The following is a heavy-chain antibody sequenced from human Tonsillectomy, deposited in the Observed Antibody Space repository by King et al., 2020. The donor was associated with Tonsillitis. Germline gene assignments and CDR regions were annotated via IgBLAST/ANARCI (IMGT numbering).Heavy chain of an antibody. CDR3: ARESPRQRGGED. D-gene: IGHD3-16*01. J-gene: IGHJ4*02. CDR2: MNHSGSI. V-gene: IGHV4-34*01. CDR1: GGPISGYY. Sequence: VQLQQWGAGLLKPSETLSLTCGVPGGPISGYYWSWIRQPPGKGLEWIGEMNHSGSITYNPSLKSRVTMSVDTSKNQFSLKLTSVTAADTAVYYWARESPRQRGGEDWGPGTLVTVSS.